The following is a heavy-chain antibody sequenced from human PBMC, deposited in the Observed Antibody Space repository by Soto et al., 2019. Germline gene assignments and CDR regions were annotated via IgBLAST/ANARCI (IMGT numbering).Heavy chain of an antibody. CDR1: GYTFTSYG. Sequence: ASVKVSCKTSGYTFTSYGISWVRQAPGQGLEWMGWISAYNGNTNYARKLQGRVTMTTDTSTSTAYMELRSLRSDDTAVYYCARDSXPMVRGVIIIGPGGMDVWGQGTTVTVSS. V-gene: IGHV1-18*04. D-gene: IGHD3-10*01. CDR3: ARDSXPMVRGVIIIGPGGMDV. J-gene: IGHJ6*02. CDR2: ISAYNGNT.